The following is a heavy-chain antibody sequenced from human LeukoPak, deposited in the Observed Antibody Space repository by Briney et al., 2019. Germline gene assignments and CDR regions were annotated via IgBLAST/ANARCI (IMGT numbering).Heavy chain of an antibody. Sequence: ASVKVSCKAYAYTFTGYYMHWVRQAPGQGLEWMGWINPNSGGTNYAQKFQGRVTMTRDTSISTAYMELSRLRSDDTAVYYCAREGGGYSGYDRFDYWGQGTLVTVSS. V-gene: IGHV1-2*02. J-gene: IGHJ4*02. CDR2: INPNSGGT. D-gene: IGHD5-12*01. CDR3: AREGGGYSGYDRFDY. CDR1: AYTFTGYY.